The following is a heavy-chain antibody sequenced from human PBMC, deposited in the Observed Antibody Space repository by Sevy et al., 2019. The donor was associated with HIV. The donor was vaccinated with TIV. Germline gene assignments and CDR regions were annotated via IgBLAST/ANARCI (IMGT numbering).Heavy chain of an antibody. CDR2: ISGSGGST. CDR1: GLTFSSHA. Sequence: GGSLRLSCAASGLTFSSHAMSWVRQPPGRGLEWVSAISGSGGSTYYADSVKGRFTISRDNSKNTLYLQMNSLRAEDTAVYYCAKDLDYDFWSGYYDYWGQGTLVTVSS. D-gene: IGHD3-3*01. V-gene: IGHV3-23*01. J-gene: IGHJ4*02. CDR3: AKDLDYDFWSGYYDY.